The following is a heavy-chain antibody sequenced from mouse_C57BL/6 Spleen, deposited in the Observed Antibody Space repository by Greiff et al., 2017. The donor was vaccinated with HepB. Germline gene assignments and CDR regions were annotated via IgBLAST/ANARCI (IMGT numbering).Heavy chain of an antibody. CDR1: GYAFSSSW. CDR2: IYPGDGDT. V-gene: IGHV1-82*01. CDR3: ARSHGSSPFYYAMDY. D-gene: IGHD1-1*01. J-gene: IGHJ4*01. Sequence: QVQLKESGPELVKPGASVKISCKASGYAFSSSWMNWVKQRPGKGLEWIGRIYPGDGDTNYNGKFKGKATLTADKSSSTAYMQLSSLTSDDSAVYFCARSHGSSPFYYAMDYWGQGTSVTVSS.